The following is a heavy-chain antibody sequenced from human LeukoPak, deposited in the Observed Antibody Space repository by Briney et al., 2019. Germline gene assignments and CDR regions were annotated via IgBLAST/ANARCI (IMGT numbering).Heavy chain of an antibody. CDR3: ARDVRHRYCSSTSCYRGWFDP. V-gene: IGHV1-69*13. CDR1: GYTFSIYG. D-gene: IGHD2-2*01. Sequence: SVRVSCKASGYTFSIYGFSWVRQAPGQGLEWMGGIIPIFGTANYAQKFQGRVTITADESTSTAYMELSSLRSEDTAVYYCARDVRHRYCSSTSCYRGWFDPWGRGTLVTVSS. J-gene: IGHJ5*02. CDR2: IIPIFGTA.